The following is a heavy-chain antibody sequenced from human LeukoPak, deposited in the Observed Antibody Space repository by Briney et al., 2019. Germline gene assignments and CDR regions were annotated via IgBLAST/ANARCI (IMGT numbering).Heavy chain of an antibody. CDR1: GGSFSGYY. CDR3: ARHRIQLWAHTIYFDY. V-gene: IGHV4-34*01. D-gene: IGHD5-18*01. CDR2: INHSGST. J-gene: IGHJ4*02. Sequence: SETLSLTCAVYGGSFSGYYWSWIRQPPGKGLEWIGEINHSGSTNYNPSLKSRVTISVDTSKNQFSLKLSSVTAADTAVYYCARHRIQLWAHTIYFDYWGQGTLVTVSS.